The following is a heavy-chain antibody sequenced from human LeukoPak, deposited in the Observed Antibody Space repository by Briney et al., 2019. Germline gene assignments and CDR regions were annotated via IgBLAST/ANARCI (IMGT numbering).Heavy chain of an antibody. V-gene: IGHV4-34*01. D-gene: IGHD2-2*01. CDR2: INHSGST. CDR1: GGSFSGYY. CDR3: ARIYGYCSSTSCYYDY. J-gene: IGHJ4*02. Sequence: PSETLSLTCAVYGGSFSGYYWSWIRQPPGKGLEWIGEINHSGSTNYNPSLKSRVTISVDTSKNQFSLKLSSVTAADTAVYYCARIYGYCSSTSCYYDYWGQGTLVTVSS.